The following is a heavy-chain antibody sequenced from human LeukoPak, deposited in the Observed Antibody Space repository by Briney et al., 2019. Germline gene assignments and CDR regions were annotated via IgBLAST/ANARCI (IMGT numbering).Heavy chain of an antibody. Sequence: ASVKVSCKASGYTFTSYYMHWVRQAPGQGLEWMGIINPSGGSTSYAQKFQGRVTMTRDTSTSTVYMELSSLRSEDTAVYYCARLNEILQVVAADNWFDPWGQGTLVTVSS. V-gene: IGHV1-46*01. CDR3: ARLNEILQVVAADNWFDP. J-gene: IGHJ5*02. CDR2: INPSGGST. CDR1: GYTFTSYY. D-gene: IGHD2-15*01.